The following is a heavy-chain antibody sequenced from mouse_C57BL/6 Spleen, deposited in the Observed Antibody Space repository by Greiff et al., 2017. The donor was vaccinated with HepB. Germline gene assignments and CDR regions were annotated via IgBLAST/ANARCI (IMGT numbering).Heavy chain of an antibody. J-gene: IGHJ4*01. V-gene: IGHV14-2*01. CDR3: AFYDYAYYYAMDY. Sequence: VQLKESGAELVKPGASVKLSCTASGFNIKDYYMHWVKQRTEQGLEWIGRIDPEDGETKYAPKFQGKATITADTSSNTAYLQLSSLTSEDTAVYDCAFYDYAYYYAMDYWGQGTSVTVSS. CDR2: IDPEDGET. D-gene: IGHD2-4*01. CDR1: GFNIKDYY.